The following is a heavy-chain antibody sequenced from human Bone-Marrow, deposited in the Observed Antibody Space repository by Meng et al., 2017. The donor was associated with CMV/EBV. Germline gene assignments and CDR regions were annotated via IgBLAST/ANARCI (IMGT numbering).Heavy chain of an antibody. J-gene: IGHJ4*02. D-gene: IGHD5-24*01. CDR3: ASIGISEMTTIKDY. V-gene: IGHV1-18*01. Sequence: ASVKVSCKASGYTFTSYGISWVRQAPGQGLEWMGWISAYNGNTNYAQKLQGRVTVTRDTSISTAYMELSRLGSDDTAMYYCASIGISEMTTIKDYWGQGTLVTVSS. CDR1: GYTFTSYG. CDR2: ISAYNGNT.